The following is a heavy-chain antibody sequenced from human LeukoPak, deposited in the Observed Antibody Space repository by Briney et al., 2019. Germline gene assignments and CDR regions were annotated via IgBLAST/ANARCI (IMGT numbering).Heavy chain of an antibody. CDR2: IYYSGST. D-gene: IGHD3-10*01. CDR1: GGSISSYY. V-gene: IGHV4-59*08. CDR3: AGHHVSVFGDIDYMDV. Sequence: PSETLSLTCTVSGGSISSYYWSWIQQPPGKGLEWIGYIYYSGSTNYNPSLKSRVTISVDTSKNQFSLKLSSVTAADTAVYYCAGHHVSVFGDIDYMDVWGKGTTVTVSS. J-gene: IGHJ6*03.